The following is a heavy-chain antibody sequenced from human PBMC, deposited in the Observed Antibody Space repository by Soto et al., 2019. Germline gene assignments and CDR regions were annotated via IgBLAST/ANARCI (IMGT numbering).Heavy chain of an antibody. CDR3: ARDRVAVADNYGMDV. CDR1: GYTFTTYA. V-gene: IGHV1-18*01. J-gene: IGHJ6*02. Sequence: ASVKVSCKASGYTFTTYAITWVRQAPGQGLEWMGWISGYNGNTNYAQKLQGRVTMTTDTSTSTAYMELRSLRSDDTAVYYCARDRVAVADNYGMDVWGQGTTVTVS. CDR2: ISGYNGNT. D-gene: IGHD6-19*01.